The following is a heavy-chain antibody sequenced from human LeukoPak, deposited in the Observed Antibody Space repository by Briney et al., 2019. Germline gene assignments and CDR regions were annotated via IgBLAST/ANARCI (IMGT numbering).Heavy chain of an antibody. Sequence: PSETLSLTCAVSSGSISSTTWWSWVRQPPGKGLEWIGEINHSGNTYYNPSLTGRVTISVDRSDNQFSLKANSVTAADTAVYYCALGYHDVWERWGQGTLVTVSS. CDR2: INHSGNT. J-gene: IGHJ4*02. CDR1: SGSISSTTW. V-gene: IGHV4-4*02. CDR3: ALGYHDVWER. D-gene: IGHD1-26*01.